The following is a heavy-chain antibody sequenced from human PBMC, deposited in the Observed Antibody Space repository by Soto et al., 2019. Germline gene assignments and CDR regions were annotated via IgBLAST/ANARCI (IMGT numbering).Heavy chain of an antibody. CDR1: GYDFTAYD. CDR2: MNPINGAT. D-gene: IGHD6-13*01. V-gene: IGHV1-8*02. CDR3: GRGPSPRAPAGGTPYYYAMDV. J-gene: IGHJ6*02. Sequence: QVQLVQSGAEVKQFGASVKVSCKASGYDFTAYDINWVRQASGQGLEWMGWMNPINGATGSARRFQGRVSMTRNTATGTAYLELTSLRSDDSAVYYCGRGPSPRAPAGGTPYYYAMDVWGQGTTVTVSS.